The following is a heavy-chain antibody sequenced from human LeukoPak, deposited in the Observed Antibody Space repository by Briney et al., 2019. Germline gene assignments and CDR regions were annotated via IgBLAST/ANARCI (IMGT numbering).Heavy chain of an antibody. CDR3: ARHLTHGNDYFYYGMDV. V-gene: IGHV4-39*01. CDR1: GGSTSSSTYY. CDR2: IYYSGSP. Sequence: PSETLSLTCTVSGGSTSSSTYYWGWIRQPPGRGLEWIGSIYYSGSPYHNPSLKSRVTVSVDTSKNQFSLKLSSVTAADTAVYFCARHLTHGNDYFYYGMDVWGQGTTVTVSS. J-gene: IGHJ6*02. D-gene: IGHD5-24*01.